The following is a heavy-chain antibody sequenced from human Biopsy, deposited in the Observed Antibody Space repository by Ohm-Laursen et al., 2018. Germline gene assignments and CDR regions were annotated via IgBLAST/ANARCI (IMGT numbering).Heavy chain of an antibody. Sequence: SDTLSLTCAVSGDSINNFFWSWIRQPPGKGLEWIGYIFNSANTYYNPSLKNLITISGDTSKNQFSLKLNSVTAADTAVYYCARGDYFDSNGYFWFDPWGQGTLVTVSS. V-gene: IGHV4-59*06. CDR3: ARGDYFDSNGYFWFDP. D-gene: IGHD3-22*01. CDR1: GDSINNFF. J-gene: IGHJ5*02. CDR2: IFNSANT.